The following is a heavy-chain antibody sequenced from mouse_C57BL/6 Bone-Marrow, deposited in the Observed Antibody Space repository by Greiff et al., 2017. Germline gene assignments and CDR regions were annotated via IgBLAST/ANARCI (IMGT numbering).Heavy chain of an antibody. D-gene: IGHD1-1*01. CDR3: ARRDYYGSSYWYFDV. V-gene: IGHV1-61*01. J-gene: IGHJ1*03. CDR1: VYTFTSYW. CDR2: IYPSDSET. Sequence: QVQLQQPGAELVRPGSSVKLSCKASVYTFTSYWMDWVKQRPGQGLEWIGNIYPSDSETHYNQKFKDKATLTVDKSSSTAYMQLSSLTSEDSAVYYCARRDYYGSSYWYFDVWGTGTTVTVSS.